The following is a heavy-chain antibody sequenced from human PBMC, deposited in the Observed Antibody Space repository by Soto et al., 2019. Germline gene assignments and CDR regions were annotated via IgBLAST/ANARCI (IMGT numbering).Heavy chain of an antibody. CDR1: GYTFTSYA. CDR2: INAGNGNT. V-gene: IGHV1-3*01. CDR3: ARLGIRYSSSSVPYYYYYIDV. J-gene: IGHJ6*03. D-gene: IGHD6-6*01. Sequence: QVQLVQSGAEVKKPGASVKVSCKASGYTFTSYAMHWVRQAPGQRLEWMGWINAGNGNTKYSQKFQGRVTITRDTSAITAYMELSSLRSEDTAVYYCARLGIRYSSSSVPYYYYYIDVWGKGTTVTVSS.